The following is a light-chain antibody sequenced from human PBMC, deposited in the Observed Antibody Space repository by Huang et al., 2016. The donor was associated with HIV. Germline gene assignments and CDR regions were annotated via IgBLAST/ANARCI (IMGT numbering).Light chain of an antibody. CDR2: GST. CDR3: QQYNNWHLT. V-gene: IGKV3-15*01. J-gene: IGKJ4*01. Sequence: IVMTQTPATLPVSPGGRATLSCRASQSVSTNLAWYQQKPGQTPILIIYGSTTRATGVPARFSGSGYVTDFTLTINILQSEDFGIYYCQQYNNWHLTFGGGTKV. CDR1: QSVSTN.